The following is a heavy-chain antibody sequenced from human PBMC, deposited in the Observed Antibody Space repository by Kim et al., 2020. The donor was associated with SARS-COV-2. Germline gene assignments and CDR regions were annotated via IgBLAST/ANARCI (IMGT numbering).Heavy chain of an antibody. V-gene: IGHV4-31*03. CDR1: GGSISSGGYY. J-gene: IGHJ3*02. Sequence: SETLSLTCTVSGGSISSGGYYWSWIRQHPGKGLEWIGYIYYSGSTYYNPSLKSRVTISVDTSKNQFSLKLSSVTAADTAVYYCAREYGSGSYYAFDIWGQGTMVTVSS. CDR3: AREYGSGSYYAFDI. CDR2: IYYSGST. D-gene: IGHD3-10*01.